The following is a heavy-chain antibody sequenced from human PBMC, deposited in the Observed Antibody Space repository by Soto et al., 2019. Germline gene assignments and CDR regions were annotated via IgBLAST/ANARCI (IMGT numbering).Heavy chain of an antibody. CDR2: TYYRSKWYN. CDR3: ARESYGSGSYDGMDV. J-gene: IGHJ6*02. Sequence: LSLTCVISGDSVSSNNAAWNWIRRCPSRCLEWLGRTYYRSKWYNDYAVSVKSRIDINPDTSKNQFSLQLNSVSPEDTAMYYCARESYGSGSYDGMDVWGQGTTVTVSS. CDR1: GDSVSSNNAA. V-gene: IGHV6-1*01. D-gene: IGHD3-10*01.